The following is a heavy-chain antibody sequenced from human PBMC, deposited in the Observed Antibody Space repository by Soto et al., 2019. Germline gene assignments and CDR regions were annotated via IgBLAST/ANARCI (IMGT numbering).Heavy chain of an antibody. Sequence: QVQLQESGPGLVKPSETLSLTCTVSGGSISSYYWSWIRQPPGKGLEWIGYIYYSGSTNYNPSLTGRVTISVDTSKNQFSLKLSSVTAADTAVYYCARGGGSPDYWGQGTLVTVSS. CDR3: ARGGGSPDY. CDR2: IYYSGST. D-gene: IGHD1-26*01. J-gene: IGHJ4*02. V-gene: IGHV4-59*08. CDR1: GGSISSYY.